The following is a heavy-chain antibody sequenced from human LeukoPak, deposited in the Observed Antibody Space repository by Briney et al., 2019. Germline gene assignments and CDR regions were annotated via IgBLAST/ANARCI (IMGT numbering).Heavy chain of an antibody. CDR2: IRGSGGTT. V-gene: IGHV3-23*01. Sequence: GGSLRLSCAASGFTFSSYAMYWVRQAPGKGLEWDSVIRGSGGTTYYADSVKGRFTISRDNSKNTLYLQMNSLRAEDTAVYYCARVPSSWSPFDYWGQGTLVTVSS. D-gene: IGHD6-13*01. J-gene: IGHJ4*02. CDR3: ARVPSSWSPFDY. CDR1: GFTFSSYA.